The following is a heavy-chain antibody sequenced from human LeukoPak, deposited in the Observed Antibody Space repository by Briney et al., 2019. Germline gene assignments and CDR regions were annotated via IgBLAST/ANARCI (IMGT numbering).Heavy chain of an antibody. J-gene: IGHJ6*02. CDR3: AKDIARDFDWPIAYFYNYGMDV. D-gene: IGHD3-9*01. CDR2: ISYDGSNN. V-gene: IGHV3-30*04. Sequence: KSGGSLRLSCAASGFTFSSYAMHWVRQAPGKGLEWVAVISYDGSNNYYADSVKGRFTISRDNSKNTLYLQMNSLRAEDTAVYYCAKDIARDFDWPIAYFYNYGMDVWGQGTTVTVSS. CDR1: GFTFSSYA.